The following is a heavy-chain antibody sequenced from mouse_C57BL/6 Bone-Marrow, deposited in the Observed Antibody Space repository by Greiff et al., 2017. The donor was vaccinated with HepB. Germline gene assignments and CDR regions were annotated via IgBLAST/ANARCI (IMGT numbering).Heavy chain of an antibody. CDR2: FYPGSGSI. CDR3: ARHEDGGDYYGSGWYFDV. Sequence: QVQLKQSGAELVKPGASVKLSCKASGYTFTEYTIHWVKQRSGQGLEWIGWFYPGSGSIKYNEKFKDKATLTADKSSSTVYMELSRLTSEDSAVYFCARHEDGGDYYGSGWYFDVWGTGTTVTVSS. J-gene: IGHJ1*03. CDR1: GYTFTEYT. V-gene: IGHV1-62-2*01. D-gene: IGHD1-1*01.